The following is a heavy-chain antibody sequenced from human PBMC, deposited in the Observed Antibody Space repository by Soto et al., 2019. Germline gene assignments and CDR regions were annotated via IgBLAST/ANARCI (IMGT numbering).Heavy chain of an antibody. CDR2: IYYSGST. CDR3: ARGYDYGGNSDY. CDR1: GGSISSGDYY. D-gene: IGHD4-17*01. J-gene: IGHJ4*02. Sequence: SETLSLTCTVSGGSISSGDYYWSWIRQPPGKGLEWIGYIYYSGSTYYNPSLKSRVTISVDTSKNQFSLKLSSVTAADTAVYYCARGYDYGGNSDYWGQGTLVTVSS. V-gene: IGHV4-30-4*01.